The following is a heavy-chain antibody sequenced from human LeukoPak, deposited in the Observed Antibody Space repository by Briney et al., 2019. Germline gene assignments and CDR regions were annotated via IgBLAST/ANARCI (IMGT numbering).Heavy chain of an antibody. Sequence: ASVKVSCMASGYSLTYYYIHWVRQAPGQGLEWMGTINPSGGSTTYAQKFQGRVTITTDESTSTAYMELSSLRSEDTAVYYCARGSSGWYRFDYWGQGTLVTVSS. CDR3: ARGSSGWYRFDY. CDR1: GYSLTYYY. J-gene: IGHJ4*02. D-gene: IGHD6-19*01. CDR2: INPSGGST. V-gene: IGHV1-46*01.